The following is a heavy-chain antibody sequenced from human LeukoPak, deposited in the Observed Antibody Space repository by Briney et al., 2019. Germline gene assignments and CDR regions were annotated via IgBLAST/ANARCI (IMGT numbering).Heavy chain of an antibody. Sequence: SETLSLTCTVSGGSISSYYWSWIRQPPGKGLEWIGYIYYSGSTNYNPSLKSRVTISVAASKNQFSLKLSSVTAADTAVYYCARAPKKIVATKSPFTHYYGMDVWGQGTTVTVSS. CDR3: ARAPKKIVATKSPFTHYYGMDV. CDR1: GGSISSYY. V-gene: IGHV4-59*01. D-gene: IGHD5-12*01. CDR2: IYYSGST. J-gene: IGHJ6*02.